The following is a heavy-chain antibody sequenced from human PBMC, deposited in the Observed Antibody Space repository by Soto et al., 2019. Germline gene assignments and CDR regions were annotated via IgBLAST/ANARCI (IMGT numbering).Heavy chain of an antibody. Sequence: SETLSLTCAVYGGSFSGYYWSWIRQPPGKGLEWIGEINHSGSTNYNPSLKGRVTISVDTSKNQFSLKLSSVTAADTAVYYCARVYASGSLATYYYYYYGMDVWGQGTTVTVSS. V-gene: IGHV4-34*01. CDR2: INHSGST. CDR1: GGSFSGYY. J-gene: IGHJ6*02. D-gene: IGHD3-16*01. CDR3: ARVYASGSLATYYYYYYGMDV.